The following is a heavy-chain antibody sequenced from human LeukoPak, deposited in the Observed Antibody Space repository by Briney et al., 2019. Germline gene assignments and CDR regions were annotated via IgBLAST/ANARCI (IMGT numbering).Heavy chain of an antibody. CDR3: AKGAGLYSSSSPIDY. Sequence: PGGSLRLSCAASRFTFSNYGMQWVRQAPGKGLEWVAFIRYGGSNKYYADSVKGRFTISRDNSKNTLDLQMNSLRPEDSAIYYCAKGAGLYSSSSPIDYWGQGTLVSVSS. J-gene: IGHJ4*02. CDR1: RFTFSNYG. D-gene: IGHD6-6*01. V-gene: IGHV3-30*02. CDR2: IRYGGSNK.